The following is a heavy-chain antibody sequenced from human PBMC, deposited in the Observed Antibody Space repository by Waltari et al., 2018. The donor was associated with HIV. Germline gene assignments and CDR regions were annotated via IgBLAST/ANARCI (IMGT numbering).Heavy chain of an antibody. CDR2: IYHSGFT. J-gene: IGHJ5*02. D-gene: IGHD1-26*01. CDR1: NASINTASHY. Sequence: QVHLRESGPALVKPWETPSLTCTVSNASINTASHYWAWVRQSPGKGPEWIASIYHSGFTYYSPSFKSRVLISVDKSKNEFYLKLRSVTASDSGVFFCARQDKGGKREELLTSWGPG. V-gene: IGHV4-39*01. CDR3: ARQDKGGKREELLTS.